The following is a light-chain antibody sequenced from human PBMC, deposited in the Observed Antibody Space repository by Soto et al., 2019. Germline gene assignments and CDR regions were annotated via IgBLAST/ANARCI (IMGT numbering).Light chain of an antibody. Sequence: EIVMTQSPATLSVSPGERATLSCRASQSVRSNLAWYQQEPGQAPRLLIDGASTRATGIPARFSGSGSGTEFTLTISSLQSEDFAVYYCQQYNNWPRTFGQGTKVDIK. V-gene: IGKV3-15*01. CDR1: QSVRSN. CDR2: GAS. CDR3: QQYNNWPRT. J-gene: IGKJ1*01.